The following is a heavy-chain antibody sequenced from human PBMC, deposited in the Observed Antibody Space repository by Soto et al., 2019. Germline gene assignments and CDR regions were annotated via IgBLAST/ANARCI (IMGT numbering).Heavy chain of an antibody. CDR1: GYTFTGYY. J-gene: IGHJ6*04. CDR2: INPNSGGT. V-gene: IGHV1-2*04. D-gene: IGHD3-3*01. CDR3: ARGALFGVVILREYGKDV. Sequence: GASVKVSCKASGYTFTGYYMHWVRQAPGQGLEWMGWINPNSGGTNYAQKFQGWVTMTRDTSISTAYMELSRLRSDDTAVYYCARGALFGVVILREYGKDVWGTGTLGTGST.